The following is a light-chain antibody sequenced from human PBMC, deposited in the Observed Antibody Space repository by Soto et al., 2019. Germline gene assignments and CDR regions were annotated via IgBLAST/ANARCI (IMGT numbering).Light chain of an antibody. Sequence: NVVTRSRDTLSLSTGERATLYCRASQTVSSNYLAWCQQRPGQAPRLLIYGASTRAAGIPDRFSGSGSGTDFTLTITRLEPEDSAVYFCQQYTGPPTTFGQGTRLEIK. J-gene: IGKJ5*01. CDR2: GAS. CDR1: QTVSSNY. CDR3: QQYTGPPTT. V-gene: IGKV3-20*01.